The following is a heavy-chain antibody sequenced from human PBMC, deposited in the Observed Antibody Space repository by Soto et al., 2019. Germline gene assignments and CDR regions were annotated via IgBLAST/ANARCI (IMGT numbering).Heavy chain of an antibody. V-gene: IGHV3-15*01. J-gene: IGHJ4*02. Sequence: EVQLVESGGGLVKPGGSLRLSCAASGFTFSNAWMSWVRQAPGKGLEWFGRIKSKTDGGTTDYAAPVKGRFTISRDDSKNTLYLQMNSLKTEDTAVYYCTTNYMGWGQGTLVTVSS. CDR1: GFTFSNAW. CDR2: IKSKTDGGTT. D-gene: IGHD1-7*01. CDR3: TTNYMG.